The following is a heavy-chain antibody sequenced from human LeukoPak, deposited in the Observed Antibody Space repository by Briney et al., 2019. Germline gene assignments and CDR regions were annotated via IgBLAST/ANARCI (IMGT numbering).Heavy chain of an antibody. CDR2: IIPIFGTA. CDR3: ARGLGYCSGGSCYGFSYWDAGVDY. CDR1: GYTFTKYY. V-gene: IGHV1-46*01. J-gene: IGHJ4*02. Sequence: ASVKVSCKASGYTFTKYYIHWVRQAPGQGLEWMGGIIPIFGTANYAQKFQGRVTMTRDMSTSTVYMELSSLRSEDTAVYYCARGLGYCSGGSCYGFSYWDAGVDYWGQGTLVTVSS. D-gene: IGHD2-15*01.